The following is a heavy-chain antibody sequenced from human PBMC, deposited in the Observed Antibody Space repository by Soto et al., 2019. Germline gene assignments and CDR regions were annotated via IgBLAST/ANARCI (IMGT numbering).Heavy chain of an antibody. CDR3: ARGQVSGGAGTPLDY. V-gene: IGHV4-34*01. Sequence: SETLSLTCAVYGGSFSGYYWSWIRQPPGKGLEWIGEINHSGSTNYNPSLKSRVTISVDTSKNQFSLKLSSVTAADTAVYYCARGQVSGGAGTPLDYWGQGTLVTVSS. D-gene: IGHD6-13*01. CDR1: GGSFSGYY. CDR2: INHSGST. J-gene: IGHJ4*02.